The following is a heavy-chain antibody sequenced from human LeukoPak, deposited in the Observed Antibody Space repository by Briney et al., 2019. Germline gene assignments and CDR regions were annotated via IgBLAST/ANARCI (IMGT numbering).Heavy chain of an antibody. J-gene: IGHJ5*02. CDR3: SRLTWNNAENWFDP. CDR2: IRQDEIEL. CDR1: GFTFGGMR. V-gene: IGHV3-7*01. Sequence: GGSLRLPCAALGFTFGGMRMSWVRKAPGKGLDWVANIRQDEIELYYVDAVNGRFTISRDNLNITLNLQMNSLRDDYTAVYYCSRLTWNNAENWFDPWGQGTLVTVSS. D-gene: IGHD1/OR15-1a*01.